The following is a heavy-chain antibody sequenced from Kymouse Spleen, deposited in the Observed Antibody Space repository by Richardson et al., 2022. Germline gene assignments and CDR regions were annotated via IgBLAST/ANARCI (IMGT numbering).Heavy chain of an antibody. J-gene: IGHJ3*02. CDR1: GFTFSSYG. CDR2: IWYDGSNK. Sequence: QVQLVESGGGVVQPGRSLRLSCAASGFTFSSYGMHWVRQAPGKGLEWVAVIWYDGSNKYYADSVKGRFTISRDNSKNTLYLQMNSLRAEDTAVYYCARDGRYCSSTSCSDAFDIWGQGTMVTVSS. D-gene: IGHD2-2*02. V-gene: IGHV3-33*01. CDR3: ARDGRYCSSTSCSDAFDI.